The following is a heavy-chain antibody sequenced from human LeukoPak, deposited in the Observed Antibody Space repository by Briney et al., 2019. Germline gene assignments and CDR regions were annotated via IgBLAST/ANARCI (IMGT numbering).Heavy chain of an antibody. Sequence: RGSLRLSCAASGFTVRDNYMTWVRQAPGKGLEWVSLIYTGGNTQYADSVKGRFSISRDNSKNTLYLQMNSLRAEDTAVYYCAGSIAYCGGDCRLGDYWGQGTLVTVSS. J-gene: IGHJ4*02. CDR2: IYTGGNT. D-gene: IGHD2-21*02. V-gene: IGHV3-66*01. CDR3: AGSIAYCGGDCRLGDY. CDR1: GFTVRDNY.